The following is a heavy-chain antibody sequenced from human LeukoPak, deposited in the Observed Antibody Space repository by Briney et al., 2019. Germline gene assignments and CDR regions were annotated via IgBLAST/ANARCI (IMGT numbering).Heavy chain of an antibody. CDR3: AKAVRSGSYYFDY. CDR1: GFTFSSYA. D-gene: IGHD1-26*01. V-gene: IGHV3-23*01. J-gene: IGHJ4*02. Sequence: PGKSLRLSCAASGFTFSSYAMSWVRQAPGKGLEWVSAISGSGGSTYYADSVKGRFTISRDNSKNTLYLQMNSLRAEDTAVYYCAKAVRSGSYYFDYWGQGTLVTVSS. CDR2: ISGSGGST.